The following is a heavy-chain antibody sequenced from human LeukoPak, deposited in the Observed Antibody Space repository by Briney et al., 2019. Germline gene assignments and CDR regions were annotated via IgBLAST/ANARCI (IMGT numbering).Heavy chain of an antibody. D-gene: IGHD1-14*01. Sequence: GGSLRLSCAASGFTFSSYAMSWVRQAPGKGLEWVSAISGSGASTYYADSVKGRFTISRDNSKNTLLLQMDSLRAEDKAVYYCAKNQDGYYYYGMDVWGQRTTVSVSS. CDR3: AKNQDGYYYYGMDV. CDR1: GFTFSSYA. J-gene: IGHJ6*02. CDR2: ISGSGAST. V-gene: IGHV3-23*01.